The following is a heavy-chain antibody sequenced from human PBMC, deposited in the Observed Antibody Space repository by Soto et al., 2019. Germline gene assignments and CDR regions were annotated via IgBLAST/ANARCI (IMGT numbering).Heavy chain of an antibody. CDR2: IYHSGST. CDR1: GGSISSGGYS. J-gene: IGHJ4*02. V-gene: IGHV4-30-2*01. D-gene: IGHD3-10*01. Sequence: SETLSLTCAVSGGSISSGGYSWSWIRQPPGKGLEWIGYIYHSGSTYYNPSLKSRVTISVDRSKNQFSLKLSSVTAADTALYYCASVSMYYYGSGSYFFDYWGQGTLVTVSS. CDR3: ASVSMYYYGSGSYFFDY.